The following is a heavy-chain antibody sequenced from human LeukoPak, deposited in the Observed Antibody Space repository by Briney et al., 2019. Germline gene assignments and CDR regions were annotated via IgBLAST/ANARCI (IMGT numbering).Heavy chain of an antibody. CDR1: GGTFSSYA. J-gene: IGHJ3*02. CDR2: IIPILGIA. D-gene: IGHD7-27*01. V-gene: IGHV1-69*04. CDR3: ARVWGIGDPGAFDI. Sequence: SVKVSCKAPGGTFSSYAISWVRQAPGQGLEWMGRIIPILGIANYAQKFQGRVTITADKSTSTAYMELSSLRSEDTAVYYCARVWGIGDPGAFDIWGQGTMVTVSS.